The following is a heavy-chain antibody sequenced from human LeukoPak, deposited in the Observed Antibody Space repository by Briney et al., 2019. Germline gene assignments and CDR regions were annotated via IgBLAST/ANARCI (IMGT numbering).Heavy chain of an antibody. Sequence: GGSLRLSCAASGFTFSSYGMTWVRQAPGKGLEWVSYISSSSSTIYYADSVKGRFTISRDNSKNTLYLQMNSLRDEDTAVYYCAKDRSYYDSSGYIYYFDYWGQGTLVTVSS. V-gene: IGHV3-48*02. D-gene: IGHD3-22*01. CDR2: ISSSSSTI. CDR3: AKDRSYYDSSGYIYYFDY. CDR1: GFTFSSYG. J-gene: IGHJ4*02.